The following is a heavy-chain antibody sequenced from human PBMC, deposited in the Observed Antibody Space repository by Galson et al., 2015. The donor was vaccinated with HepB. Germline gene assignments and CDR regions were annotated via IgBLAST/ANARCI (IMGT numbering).Heavy chain of an antibody. J-gene: IGHJ4*02. D-gene: IGHD6-13*01. CDR3: ARPRRGGLAAAGSLDY. Sequence: SLRLSCAASGFTFSSYAMHWVRQAPGKGLEWVAVISYDGSNKYYADSVKGRFTISRDNSKNTLYLQMNSLRAEDTAVYYCARPRRGGLAAAGSLDYWGQGTLVTVSS. V-gene: IGHV3-30*04. CDR1: GFTFSSYA. CDR2: ISYDGSNK.